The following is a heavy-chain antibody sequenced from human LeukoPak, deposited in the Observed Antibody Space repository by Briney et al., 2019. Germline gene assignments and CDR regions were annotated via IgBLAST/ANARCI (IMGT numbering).Heavy chain of an antibody. CDR1: GFTFSSYE. D-gene: IGHD3-22*01. Sequence: GGSLRLSCAASGFTFSSYEMNWVRQAPGKGLEWVSYISSRDSIIYYADSVKGRFTISRDNAKNSLYLQMNSLRAEDTAVYCCAITADYYDSSGPPQGFDPWGQGTPVTVSS. CDR3: AITADYYDSSGPPQGFDP. V-gene: IGHV3-48*03. J-gene: IGHJ5*02. CDR2: ISSRDSII.